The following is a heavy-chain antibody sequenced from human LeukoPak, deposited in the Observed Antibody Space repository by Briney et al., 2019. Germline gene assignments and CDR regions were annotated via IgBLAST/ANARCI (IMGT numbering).Heavy chain of an antibody. V-gene: IGHV1-2*02. CDR3: ARDSSSWYFHYYGMDV. Sequence: VASVKVSRKASGYTFTGYYMHWVRQAPGQGLEWMGWINPNSGGTNYAQKFQGRVTMTRDTSISTAYMELSRLRSDDTAVYYCARDSSSWYFHYYGMDVWGQGTTVTVSS. J-gene: IGHJ6*02. CDR1: GYTFTGYY. D-gene: IGHD6-13*01. CDR2: INPNSGGT.